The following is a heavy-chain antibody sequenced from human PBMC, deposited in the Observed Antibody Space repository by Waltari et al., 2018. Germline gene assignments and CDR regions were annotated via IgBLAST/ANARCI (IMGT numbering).Heavy chain of an antibody. CDR3: ARQGVSSRSFDY. V-gene: IGHV4-39*01. J-gene: IGHJ4*02. CDR1: GDSITNRGYY. Sequence: QLQMQESGPGLVKPSETLSLTCTVSGDSITNRGYYWGWIRQPPGKGLEWISSTYYSGSAYYTPSLKSRVTISVNTSKNQFSLELTSLTAADTAVYYCARQGVSSRSFDYWGQGSLVTFSS. CDR2: TYYSGSA. D-gene: IGHD2-8*01.